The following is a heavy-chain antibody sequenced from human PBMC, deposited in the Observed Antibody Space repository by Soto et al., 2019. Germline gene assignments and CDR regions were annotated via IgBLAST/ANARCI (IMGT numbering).Heavy chain of an antibody. Sequence: EVYLLESGGGLVQPGGSLRLSCAASGFTFSTYAMSWVRQAPGKGLEWVSTISDSGGRTYYAASVKGRFTISRDNSKNTLFLLMNSLSAEDTAQYYCAKFHGSETYYNFPDYWGQGTLVTVSS. J-gene: IGHJ4*02. CDR1: GFTFSTYA. D-gene: IGHD3-10*01. V-gene: IGHV3-23*01. CDR3: AKFHGSETYYNFPDY. CDR2: ISDSGGRT.